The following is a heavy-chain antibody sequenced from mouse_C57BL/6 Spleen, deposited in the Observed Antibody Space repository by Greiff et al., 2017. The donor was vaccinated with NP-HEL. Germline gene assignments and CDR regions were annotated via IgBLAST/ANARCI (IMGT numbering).Heavy chain of an antibody. J-gene: IGHJ2*01. V-gene: IGHV5-16*01. Sequence: DVQLVESEGGLVQPGSSMKLSCTASGFTFSDYYMAWVRQVPEKGLEWVANINYDGSSTYYLDSLKSRFIISRDNAKNILYLQMSSLKSEDTATYYCARDGYYGSSPFDYWGQGTTLTVSS. D-gene: IGHD1-1*01. CDR3: ARDGYYGSSPFDY. CDR1: GFTFSDYY. CDR2: INYDGSST.